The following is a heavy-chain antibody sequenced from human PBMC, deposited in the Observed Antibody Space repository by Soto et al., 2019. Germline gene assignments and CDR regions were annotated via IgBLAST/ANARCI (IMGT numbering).Heavy chain of an antibody. Sequence: SETLSLTCTVSGVSISSGDYYWSWIRQPPGKGLEWIGEIYHSGSTNYNPSLKSRVTISVDKSKNQFSLKLSSVTAADTAVYYCARESYYDSSGYPVVFDYWGQGTLVTVSS. V-gene: IGHV4-30-4*01. J-gene: IGHJ4*02. CDR2: IYHSGST. CDR3: ARESYYDSSGYPVVFDY. CDR1: GVSISSGDYY. D-gene: IGHD3-22*01.